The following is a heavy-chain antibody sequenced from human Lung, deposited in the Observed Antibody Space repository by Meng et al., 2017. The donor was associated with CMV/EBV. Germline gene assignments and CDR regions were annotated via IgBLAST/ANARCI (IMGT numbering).Heavy chain of an antibody. Sequence: ESLKISXAASGFTFSSYWMSWVRQAPGKGLEWVANIKQDGSEKYYVDSVKGRFTISRDNAKNSLYLQMNSLRAEDTAVYYCARDGAPAATPWGNWFDPWGQGTXVTVSS. J-gene: IGHJ5*02. D-gene: IGHD2-2*01. CDR3: ARDGAPAATPWGNWFDP. CDR1: GFTFSSYW. V-gene: IGHV3-7*01. CDR2: IKQDGSEK.